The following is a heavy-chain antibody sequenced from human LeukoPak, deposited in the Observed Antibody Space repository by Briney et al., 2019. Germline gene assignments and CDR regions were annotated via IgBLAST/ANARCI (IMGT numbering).Heavy chain of an antibody. D-gene: IGHD7-27*01. V-gene: IGHV3-23*01. CDR3: VKETGHNWGYFEF. CDR2: ITNNGGGT. J-gene: IGHJ4*02. Sequence: GGSLRLSCATSGFGFSDYAMIWVRQAPGKGLAGVSVITNNGGGTYYADSVKGRFTISRDNSKNTLYLQMNNLRADDTAVSYCVKETGHNWGYFEFWGQGTLVTVSS. CDR1: GFGFSDYA.